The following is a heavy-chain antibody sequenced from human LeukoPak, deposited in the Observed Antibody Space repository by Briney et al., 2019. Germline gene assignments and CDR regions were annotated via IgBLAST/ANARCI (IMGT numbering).Heavy chain of an antibody. D-gene: IGHD6-19*01. CDR2: IYYSGST. CDR1: GGSISSYY. CDR3: ARDKSGWTWRYFDY. V-gene: IGHV4-59*01. Sequence: PSETLSLTCTVSGGSISSYYWSWIRQPPGKGLEWIGYIYYSGSTNYNPSLKSQVTISVDTSKNQFSLKLSSVTAADTAVYYCARDKSGWTWRYFDYWGQGTLVTVSS. J-gene: IGHJ4*02.